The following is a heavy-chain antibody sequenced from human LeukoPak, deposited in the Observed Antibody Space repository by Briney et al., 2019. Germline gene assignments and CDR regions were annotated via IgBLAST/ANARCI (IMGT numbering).Heavy chain of an antibody. CDR3: ARAKQWELRLLDY. CDR2: INPSGGST. CDR1: AYTFTSYY. V-gene: IGHV1-46*01. Sequence: ASVKVSCKASAYTFTSYYMHWVRHAPGQGLEWMGIINPSGGSTSYAQKFQGRVTMTWDTSTSTVYMELSSLRSEDTAVYYCARAKQWELRLLDYWGQGTLVTVSS. D-gene: IGHD1-26*01. J-gene: IGHJ4*02.